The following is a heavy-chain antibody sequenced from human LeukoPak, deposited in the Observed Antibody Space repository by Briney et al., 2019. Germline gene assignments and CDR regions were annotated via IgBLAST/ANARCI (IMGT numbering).Heavy chain of an antibody. J-gene: IGHJ4*02. CDR2: IYYSGST. V-gene: IGHV4-39*01. Sequence: SETLSLTCTVSGGSISSSSYYWGWTRQPPGKGLEWIGSIYYSGSTYYNPSLKSRVTISVDTSKNQFSLKLSSVTAADTAMYYCARTDIVLSQQNFDYWGQGTLVTVSS. CDR1: GGSISSSSYY. D-gene: IGHD2-8*01. CDR3: ARTDIVLSQQNFDY.